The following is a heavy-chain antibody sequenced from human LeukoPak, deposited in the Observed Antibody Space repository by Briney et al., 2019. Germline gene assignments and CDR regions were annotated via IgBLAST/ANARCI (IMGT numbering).Heavy chain of an antibody. D-gene: IGHD6-19*01. CDR2: ISSSGSST. CDR1: GFTFSNYA. Sequence: QPGGFLRLSCAASGFTFSNYAMSWVRQAPGKGLEWVSSISSSGSSTYYADSVEGRFTISRDNSKNTLFLRMNSLRAEDTAVYYCATQRSGWHYFDYWGQGTLVTVSS. J-gene: IGHJ4*02. CDR3: ATQRSGWHYFDY. V-gene: IGHV3-23*01.